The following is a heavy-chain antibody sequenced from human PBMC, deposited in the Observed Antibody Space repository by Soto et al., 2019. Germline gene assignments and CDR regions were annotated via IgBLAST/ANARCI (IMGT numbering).Heavy chain of an antibody. CDR1: GFTFDDYA. D-gene: IGHD6-13*01. V-gene: IGHV3-9*01. CDR2: ISWNSGSI. Sequence: GGSLRLSCAASGFTFDDYAMHWVRQAPGKGLEWVSGISWNSGSIGYADSVKGRFTISRDNAKNSLYLQMNSLRAEDTALYYCAKDRATSSSWYKGGAFDIWGQGTMVTVSS. J-gene: IGHJ3*02. CDR3: AKDRATSSSWYKGGAFDI.